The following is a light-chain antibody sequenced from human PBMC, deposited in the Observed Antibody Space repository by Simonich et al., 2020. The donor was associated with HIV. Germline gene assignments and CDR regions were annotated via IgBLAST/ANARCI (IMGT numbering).Light chain of an antibody. J-gene: IGLJ3*02. CDR2: DVT. CDR1: SSDIVGYSY. Sequence: QSALTQPASVSGSPGQSITISCTGSSSDIVGYSYVSWYQQHPGKAPKLIIQDVTKRPSGVSDRFSCSKSGNTASLSVSGLQAEDEADYYCSSYTSSGTFGVFGGGTKLTVL. CDR3: SSYTSSGTFGV. V-gene: IGLV2-14*03.